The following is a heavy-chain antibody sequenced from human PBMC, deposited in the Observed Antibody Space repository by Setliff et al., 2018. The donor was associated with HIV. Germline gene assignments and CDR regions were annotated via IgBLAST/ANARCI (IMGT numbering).Heavy chain of an antibody. D-gene: IGHD6-19*01. CDR2: INVDGSAT. Sequence: GGSMRLSCAASGFTFSSYTMNWVRQAPGKGLEWVSYINVDGSATFYADSVKGRFTISRDNTKNSVDLQMNSLRPEDTALYYCARETPNSGWYRKEGYYFDYWGQGTLVTVSS. V-gene: IGHV3-48*04. J-gene: IGHJ4*02. CDR3: ARETPNSGWYRKEGYYFDY. CDR1: GFTFSSYT.